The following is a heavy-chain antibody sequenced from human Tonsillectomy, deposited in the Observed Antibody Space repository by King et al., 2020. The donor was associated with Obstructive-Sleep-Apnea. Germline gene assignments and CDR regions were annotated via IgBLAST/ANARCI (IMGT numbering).Heavy chain of an antibody. J-gene: IGHJ4*02. V-gene: IGHV3-74*01. CDR3: ASAVYYDFWSGLDY. D-gene: IGHD3-3*01. CDR2: INSDGSST. CDR1: GFTFSSYW. Sequence: VQLVESGGGLVQPGGSLRLSCAASGFTFSSYWMHWVRQAPGKGLVWVSRINSDGSSTSYADSVKGRCTISRDNAKNTLYLQMNSLRAEDTAVYYCASAVYYDFWSGLDYWGQGTLVTVSS.